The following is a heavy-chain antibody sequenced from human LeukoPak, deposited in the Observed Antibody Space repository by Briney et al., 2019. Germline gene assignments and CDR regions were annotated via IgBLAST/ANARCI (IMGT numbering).Heavy chain of an antibody. J-gene: IGHJ4*02. CDR3: VKGTLGVSDYYNY. CDR2: ISSDGGST. Sequence: GGSLRLSCSASGFTFINYAMHWVRQALGKGLEYVSLISSDGGSTYYADSVKGRFTISRDNSKKTLYLQMRSLRDEDTAVYFCVKGTLGVSDYYNYWGQGTLVSVS. CDR1: GFTFINYA. V-gene: IGHV3-64D*06. D-gene: IGHD3-22*01.